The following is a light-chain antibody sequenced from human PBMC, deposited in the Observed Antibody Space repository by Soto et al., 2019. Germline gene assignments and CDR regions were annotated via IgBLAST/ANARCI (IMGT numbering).Light chain of an antibody. V-gene: IGKV1-39*01. CDR2: AAS. CDR3: QQSYSTPRYT. CDR1: QSISSY. J-gene: IGKJ2*01. Sequence: DIQMTQSPCSPSASVGDRVTITCRASQSISSYLNWYQQKPGKAPKLLIYAASSLQSGVPSRFSGSGSGTDFTLTISSLQPEDFATYYCQQSYSTPRYTFGQGTKLEIK.